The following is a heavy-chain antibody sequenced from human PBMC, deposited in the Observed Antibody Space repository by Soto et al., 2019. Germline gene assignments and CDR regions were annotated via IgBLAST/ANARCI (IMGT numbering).Heavy chain of an antibody. J-gene: IGHJ6*03. CDR3: ARVGCSSTSCLLPSYYYYYYMDV. CDR2: IYYSGST. D-gene: IGHD2-2*01. V-gene: IGHV4-31*03. Sequence: SETLSLTCTVSGGSISSGGYYWSWIRQHPGKGLEWIGYIYYSGSTYYNPSLKSRVTISVDTSKNQFSLKLSSVTAADTAVYYCARVGCSSTSCLLPSYYYYYYMDVWGKGTTVTVSS. CDR1: GGSISSGGYY.